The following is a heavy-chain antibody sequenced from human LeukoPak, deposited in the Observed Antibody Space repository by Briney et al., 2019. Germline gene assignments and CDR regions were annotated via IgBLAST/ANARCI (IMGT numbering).Heavy chain of an antibody. V-gene: IGHV3-21*01. J-gene: IGHJ5*02. CDR1: GFTFSSYS. CDR2: ISSSSSYI. D-gene: IGHD3-22*01. CDR3: AGYYDSSGYYYRA. Sequence: GGSPRLSCAASGFTFSSYSMNWVRQAPGKGLEWVSSISSSSSYIYYADSVKGRFTISRDNAKNSLYLQMNSLRAEDTAVYYCAGYYDSSGYYYRAWGQGTLVTVSS.